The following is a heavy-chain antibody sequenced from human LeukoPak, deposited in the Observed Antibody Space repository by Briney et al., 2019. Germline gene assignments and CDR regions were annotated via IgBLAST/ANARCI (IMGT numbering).Heavy chain of an antibody. CDR3: ARIPWEEAVTATYFDY. CDR2: ISGSGATT. D-gene: IGHD2-21*02. CDR1: GFTFDDYA. J-gene: IGHJ4*02. Sequence: GGSLRLSCAASGFTFDDYAMHGVRQAPGKALEWVSGISGSGATTYYADSVKGRFTISRDNSKNTLYLQMNSLRAEDTAVYYCARIPWEEAVTATYFDYWGQGTLVTVSS. V-gene: IGHV3-23*01.